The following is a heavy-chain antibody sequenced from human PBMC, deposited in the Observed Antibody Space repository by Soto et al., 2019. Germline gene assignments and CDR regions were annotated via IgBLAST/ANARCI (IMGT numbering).Heavy chain of an antibody. J-gene: IGHJ5*02. V-gene: IGHV3-21*01. CDR1: GFTFSNYA. D-gene: IGHD3-16*01. Sequence: GGSQRLSCAVSGFTFSNYAMSWVRQAPGKGLEWVSSISRSSSYIYYADSVKGRFTISRDNAKNSLYLQMNSLRAEDTAVYYCARDLHDYVSFRFDPWGQGTLVTVSS. CDR2: ISRSSSYI. CDR3: ARDLHDYVSFRFDP.